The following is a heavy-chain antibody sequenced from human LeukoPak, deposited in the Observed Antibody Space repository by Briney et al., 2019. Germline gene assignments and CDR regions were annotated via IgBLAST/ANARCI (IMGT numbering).Heavy chain of an antibody. CDR1: GGSISSYY. D-gene: IGHD3-22*01. Sequence: PSETLSLTCTVSGGSISSYYWGWIRQPPGKGLEWIGSIYYSGSTYYNPSLKSRVTISVDTSKNQFSLKLSSVTAADTAVYYCARLPRITMIVVVIHWGQGTLVTVSS. V-gene: IGHV4-39*01. J-gene: IGHJ4*02. CDR2: IYYSGST. CDR3: ARLPRITMIVVVIH.